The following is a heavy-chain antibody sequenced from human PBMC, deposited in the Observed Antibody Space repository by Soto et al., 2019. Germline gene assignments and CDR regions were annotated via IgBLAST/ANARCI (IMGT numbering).Heavy chain of an antibody. Sequence: PSETLSLTCAVYGGSFSGYYWSWIRQPPGKGLEWIGEISHSGSTNYNPSLKSRVTISVDTSKNQFSLKLSSVTAADTAVYYCARRPLQARRFGPWGQGTLVTVSS. D-gene: IGHD1-1*01. V-gene: IGHV4-34*01. CDR1: GGSFSGYY. J-gene: IGHJ5*02. CDR3: ARRPLQARRFGP. CDR2: ISHSGST.